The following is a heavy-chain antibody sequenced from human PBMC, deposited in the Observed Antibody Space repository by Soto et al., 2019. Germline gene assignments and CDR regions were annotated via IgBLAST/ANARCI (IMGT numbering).Heavy chain of an antibody. CDR1: GFTFSRYS. Sequence: EVQLVESGGGLVKPGGSLRLSCAASGFTFSRYSMNWVRQAPGKGLEWVSSISSSSSYIYYADSVKGRFTISRDNAKNSLYLQMNSLRAEDTAVYYCARAPWGGDSYGMDVWGQGTTVTVSS. CDR2: ISSSSSYI. J-gene: IGHJ6*02. V-gene: IGHV3-21*01. CDR3: ARAPWGGDSYGMDV. D-gene: IGHD2-21*02.